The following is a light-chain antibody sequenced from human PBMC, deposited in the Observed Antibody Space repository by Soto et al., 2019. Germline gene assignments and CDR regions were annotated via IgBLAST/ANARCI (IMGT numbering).Light chain of an antibody. V-gene: IGKV3-11*01. J-gene: IGKJ4*01. CDR2: DAS. CDR3: QQRASWPLT. CDR1: HSVRSY. Sequence: EIVLTQSPATLSLSPGERATLSCRASHSVRSYLVWYQQKPGQAPRPLIYDASNRATGIPARFSGSGSGTDFNLPIRRLEPGDFALYYCQQRASWPLTFGGGTNVEIK.